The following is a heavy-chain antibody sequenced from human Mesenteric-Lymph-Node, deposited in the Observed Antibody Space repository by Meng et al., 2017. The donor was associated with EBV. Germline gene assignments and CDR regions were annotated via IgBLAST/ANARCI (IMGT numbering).Heavy chain of an antibody. Sequence: QVQLKQGGAGMFNPSWTLSLTWAVYGGSFSGYYWSWIRQPPGKGLEWIGEINHIGSTSYNPSLKSRVTMSIDTSKNQFSLKLSSVTAADTAVYYCARGGGNYYIDYWGQGILVTVSS. CDR3: ARGGGNYYIDY. CDR1: GGSFSGYY. CDR2: INHIGST. J-gene: IGHJ4*02. V-gene: IGHV4-34*01. D-gene: IGHD1-26*01.